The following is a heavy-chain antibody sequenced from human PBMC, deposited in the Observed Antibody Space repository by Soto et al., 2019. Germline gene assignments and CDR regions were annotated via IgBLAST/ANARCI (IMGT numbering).Heavy chain of an antibody. Sequence: LSLTCAVYGGSFSGYYWSWIRQPQGKGLEWIGEINHSGSTNYSPSLKSRVTISVDTSKNQFSLKLSSVTAADTAVYYCARVGDYDFWSGLEAYYYYYMDVWGKGTTVTVSS. CDR3: ARVGDYDFWSGLEAYYYYYMDV. CDR1: GGSFSGYY. V-gene: IGHV4-34*01. CDR2: INHSGST. J-gene: IGHJ6*03. D-gene: IGHD3-3*01.